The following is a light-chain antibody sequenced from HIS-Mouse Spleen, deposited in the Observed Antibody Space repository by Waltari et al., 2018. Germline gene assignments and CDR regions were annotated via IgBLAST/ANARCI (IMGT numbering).Light chain of an antibody. V-gene: IGLV2-14*03. Sequence: QSALTQPASVSGSPGQSITISCTGTSSDVGGYNYVSWYQQHPGKAPKLMIYDVSNRPSGVSNRFPGSKPGNTASLTISGLQAEDEADYYCSSYTSSSPLFGGGTKLTVL. CDR1: SSDVGGYNY. CDR3: SSYTSSSPL. CDR2: DVS. J-gene: IGLJ2*01.